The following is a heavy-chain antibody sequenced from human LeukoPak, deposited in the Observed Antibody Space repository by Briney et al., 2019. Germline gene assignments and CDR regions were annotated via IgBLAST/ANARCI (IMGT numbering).Heavy chain of an antibody. CDR3: ARVGIVVVPAYFDY. Sequence: PSETLSLTCTVSGGSISSSSYYWGWIRQPPGKGLEWIGSIYYSGSTYYNPSLKSRVTISVDTSKNQFSLKLSSVTAADTAVYYCARVGIVVVPAYFDYWGQGTLVTVSS. J-gene: IGHJ4*02. CDR1: GGSISSSSYY. D-gene: IGHD2-2*01. CDR2: IYYSGST. V-gene: IGHV4-39*07.